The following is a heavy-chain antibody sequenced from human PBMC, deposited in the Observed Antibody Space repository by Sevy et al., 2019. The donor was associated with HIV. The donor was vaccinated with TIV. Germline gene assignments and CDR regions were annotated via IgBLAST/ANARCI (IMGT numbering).Heavy chain of an antibody. CDR1: GITISSHW. CDR3: ARAMGV. CDR2: INQDGSEK. Sequence: GGSLRLSCVGSGITISSHWMNWVRQAPGKGLEWVANINQDGSEKYHVDSVKGRFTISRDNAKKSGYLQMHSLRVEDSGVYYCARAMGVWGQGTTVTVSS. V-gene: IGHV3-7*01. J-gene: IGHJ6*02.